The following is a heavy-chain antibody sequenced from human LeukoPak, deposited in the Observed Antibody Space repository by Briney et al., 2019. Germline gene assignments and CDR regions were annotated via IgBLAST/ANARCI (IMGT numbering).Heavy chain of an antibody. CDR1: GFTFSSYA. V-gene: IGHV3-23*01. D-gene: IGHD6-19*01. CDR3: AKDRAVAGTNYFDY. Sequence: GGSLRLSCAASGFTFSSYAMSWVRRAPGKGLEWVSAISGSGGSTYYADSVEGRFTISRDNSKNTLYLQMNSLRAEDTAVYYCAKDRAVAGTNYFDYWGQGTLVTVSS. J-gene: IGHJ4*02. CDR2: ISGSGGST.